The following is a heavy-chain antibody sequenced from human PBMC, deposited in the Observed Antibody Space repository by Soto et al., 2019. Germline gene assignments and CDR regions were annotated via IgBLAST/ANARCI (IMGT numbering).Heavy chain of an antibody. CDR3: ARTIVVVPAAIHAYYYGMDV. V-gene: IGHV1-8*01. D-gene: IGHD2-2*02. Sequence: ASVKVSCKASGYTFTSYDINWVRQATGQGLEWMGWMNPNSGNTGYAQKFQGRVTMTRNTSISTAYMELGSLRSEDAAVYYCARTIVVVPAAIHAYYYGMDVWGQGTTVTVSS. CDR1: GYTFTSYD. J-gene: IGHJ6*02. CDR2: MNPNSGNT.